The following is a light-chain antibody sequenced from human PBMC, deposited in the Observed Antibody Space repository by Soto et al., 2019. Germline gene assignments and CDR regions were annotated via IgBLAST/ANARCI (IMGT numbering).Light chain of an antibody. CDR1: QSVSSY. J-gene: IGKJ2*01. Sequence: EIVLTQSPATLSLSPGERATLSCKASQSVSSYLAWYQKKPGQPPRLLIYDTSNRATGIPARLSGSGSGTDFTLTISSLEPEDFAVYYCQQRSSWPYTFGQGTKLEIK. CDR3: QQRSSWPYT. V-gene: IGKV3-11*01. CDR2: DTS.